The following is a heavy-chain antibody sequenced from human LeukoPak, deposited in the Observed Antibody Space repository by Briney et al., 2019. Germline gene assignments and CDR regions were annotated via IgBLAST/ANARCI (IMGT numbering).Heavy chain of an antibody. Sequence: NASETLSLTCTVSGGSISSYYWSWIRQPPGKGLEWIGYIYYSGSTNHNPSLKSRVTISVDTSKNQFSLKLSSMTAADTAVYYCARGSSFRGHVDYWGQGTLVTVSS. J-gene: IGHJ4*02. CDR3: ARGSSFRGHVDY. V-gene: IGHV4-59*01. CDR1: GGSISSYY. D-gene: IGHD3-10*01. CDR2: IYYSGST.